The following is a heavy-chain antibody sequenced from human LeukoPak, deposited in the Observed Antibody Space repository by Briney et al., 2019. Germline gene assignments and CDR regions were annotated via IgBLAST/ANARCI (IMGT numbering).Heavy chain of an antibody. CDR2: ISGSGGST. CDR3: ASSRTEDAFDI. V-gene: IGHV3-23*01. D-gene: IGHD6-13*01. Sequence: GGSLRLSCAASGFSFSDYEMDWVRQAPGKGLEWVSAISGSGGSTYYADSVKGRFTISRDNSKNTLYLQMNSLRAEDTAVYYCASSRTEDAFDIWGQGTMVTVSS. CDR1: GFSFSDYE. J-gene: IGHJ3*02.